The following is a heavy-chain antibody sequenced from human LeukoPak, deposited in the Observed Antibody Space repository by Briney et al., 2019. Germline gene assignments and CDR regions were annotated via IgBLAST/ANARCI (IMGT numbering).Heavy chain of an antibody. Sequence: SETLSLTCTVSGGSISSYYWSWIRQPPGKGLEWIGYIYYSGSTNYNPSLKSRVTISVDTSKNQFSLKLSSVTAADTAVYYYARESSNYPTWHAFDIWGQGTMVTVSS. CDR3: ARESSNYPTWHAFDI. D-gene: IGHD1-26*01. CDR1: GGSISSYY. CDR2: IYYSGST. V-gene: IGHV4-59*01. J-gene: IGHJ3*02.